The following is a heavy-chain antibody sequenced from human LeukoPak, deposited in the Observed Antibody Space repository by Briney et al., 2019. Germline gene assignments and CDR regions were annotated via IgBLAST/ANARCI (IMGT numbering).Heavy chain of an antibody. D-gene: IGHD3-22*01. J-gene: IGHJ3*02. V-gene: IGHV3-30-3*01. CDR2: ISYDGSNK. CDR3: ARDYYDSSGYWAPDAFDI. Sequence: GRSLRLSCAASGFTFSSYAMHWVRQAPGKGLEGVAVISYDGSNKYYAHSVKGRLTISRDNSTNTLYLQMNSLRAEDTAVYYCARDYYDSSGYWAPDAFDIWGQGTMVTVSS. CDR1: GFTFSSYA.